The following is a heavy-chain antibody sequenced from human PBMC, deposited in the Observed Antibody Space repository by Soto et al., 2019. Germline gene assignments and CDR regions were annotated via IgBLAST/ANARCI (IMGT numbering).Heavy chain of an antibody. J-gene: IGHJ4*02. CDR3: ARDKITGLFDY. CDR1: GGSISSNSYS. Sequence: SETLSLTCTVSGGSISSNSYSWGWIRQPPGKGLEWIGSIYYSGSTYYNPSLKSRVTISVDTSKNQFSLKLTSVTAADTAVYYCARDKITGLFDYWGQGTLVTVSS. D-gene: IGHD2-8*02. CDR2: IYYSGST. V-gene: IGHV4-39*07.